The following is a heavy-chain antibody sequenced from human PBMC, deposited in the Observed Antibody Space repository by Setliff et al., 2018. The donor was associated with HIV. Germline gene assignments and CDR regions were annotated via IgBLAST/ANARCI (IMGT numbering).Heavy chain of an antibody. J-gene: IGHJ4*02. CDR3: ARDRRSGCYRFDY. Sequence: PSETLSLTCTVSGGSISSGSYYWSWIRQPAGKGLEWIGRIYTSGSTNYNPSLKSRVTISVDTSKNQFSLKLSSVTAADTAVYYCARDRRSGCYRFDYWGQGTPVTVS. V-gene: IGHV4-61*02. CDR1: GGSISSGSYY. D-gene: IGHD6-19*01. CDR2: IYTSGST.